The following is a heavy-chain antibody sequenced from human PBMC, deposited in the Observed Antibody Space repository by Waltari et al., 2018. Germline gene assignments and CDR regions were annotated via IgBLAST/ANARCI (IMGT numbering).Heavy chain of an antibody. J-gene: IGHJ3*02. Sequence: QLQLQESGPGLVKPSETLSLTCTVSGGSISSSSYYWGWIRQPPGKGLEWIGSIYYSGSTYSNPSLKSRVTISVDTSKNQFSLKLSSVTAADTAVYYCARDKKLELRGDAFDIWGQGTMVTVSS. CDR2: IYYSGST. V-gene: IGHV4-39*07. CDR1: GGSISSSSYY. D-gene: IGHD1-7*01. CDR3: ARDKKLELRGDAFDI.